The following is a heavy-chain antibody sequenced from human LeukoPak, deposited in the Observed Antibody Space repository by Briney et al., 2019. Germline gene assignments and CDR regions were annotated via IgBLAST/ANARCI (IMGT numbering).Heavy chain of an antibody. V-gene: IGHV3-53*04. D-gene: IGHD5-24*01. CDR1: GFNFITAA. Sequence: PGGSLRLSCAASGFNFITAAMIWVRQAPGKGLEWVSVIYSGGSTYYADSVKGRFTISRHNSKNTLYLQMNSLRAEDTAVYYCARVKDGYNHWGQGTLVTVSS. CDR2: IYSGGST. CDR3: ARVKDGYNH. J-gene: IGHJ4*02.